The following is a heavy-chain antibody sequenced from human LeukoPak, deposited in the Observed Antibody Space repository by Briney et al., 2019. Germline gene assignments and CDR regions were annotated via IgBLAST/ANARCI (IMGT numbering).Heavy chain of an antibody. CDR3: ARDERYYYDSSDTIYYYYYGMDV. J-gene: IGHJ6*02. D-gene: IGHD3-22*01. CDR2: ISDSDYNT. V-gene: IGHV3-23*01. CDR1: GFTFSSSV. Sequence: GGSLRLSCAASGFTFSSSVMSWVRQSPGKGLEWVSSISDSDYNTYHADSVKGRFTISRDNSKNTLYLQMNSLRAEDTAVYYCARDERYYYDSSDTIYYYYYGMDVWGQGTTVTVSS.